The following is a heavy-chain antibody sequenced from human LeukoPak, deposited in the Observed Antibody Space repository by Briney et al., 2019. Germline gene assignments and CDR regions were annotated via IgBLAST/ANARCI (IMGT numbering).Heavy chain of an antibody. CDR2: INPSGDGT. V-gene: IGHV1-46*01. CDR1: GYTFTSYD. CDR3: ASVLYCGADCYSGRYFFDY. J-gene: IGHJ4*02. Sequence: ASVTVSRKASGYTFTSYDMHWVRQAPGQGLEWMGIINPSGDGTSYAQKFQGRVTMTRDTSTSTVYMELSSLRSEDTAVYYCASVLYCGADCYSGRYFFDYWGQGTLVTVSS. D-gene: IGHD2-21*02.